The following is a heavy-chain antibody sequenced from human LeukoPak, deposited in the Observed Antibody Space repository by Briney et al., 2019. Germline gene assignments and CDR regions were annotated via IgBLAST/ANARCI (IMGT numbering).Heavy chain of an antibody. CDR1: GFTFSSYS. CDR3: ATVAITMVRGASPLDY. Sequence: AGGSLRLSCAASGFTFSSYSMNWVRQAPGKGLEWVSSISSSSSYIYYADSVKGRFTISRDNAKNSLYLQMNSLRSEDTAVYYCATVAITMVRGASPLDYWGQGTLVTVSS. CDR2: ISSSSSYI. V-gene: IGHV3-21*04. J-gene: IGHJ4*02. D-gene: IGHD3-10*01.